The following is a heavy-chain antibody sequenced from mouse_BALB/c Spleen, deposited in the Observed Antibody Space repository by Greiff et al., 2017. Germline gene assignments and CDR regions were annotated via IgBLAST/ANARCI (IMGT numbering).Heavy chain of an antibody. V-gene: IGHV4-1*02. J-gene: IGHJ3*01. CDR1: GFDFSRYW. CDR3: ARPGNYYGSSYPFAY. Sequence: EVKVIESGGGLVQPGGSLKLSCAASGFDFSRYWMSWVRQAPGKGLEWIGEINPDSSTINYTPSLKDKFIISRDNAKNTLYLQMSKVRSEDTALYYCARPGNYYGSSYPFAYWGQGTLVTVSA. D-gene: IGHD1-1*01. CDR2: INPDSSTI.